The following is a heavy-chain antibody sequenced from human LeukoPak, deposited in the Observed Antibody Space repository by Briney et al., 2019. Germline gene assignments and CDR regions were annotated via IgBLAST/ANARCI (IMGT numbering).Heavy chain of an antibody. CDR2: IIPIFGTA. CDR1: GGTFSSYA. D-gene: IGHD6-6*01. CDR3: ARTREQLVILYYFDY. J-gene: IGHJ4*02. Sequence: ASVKVSCKASGGTFSSYAISWVRQAPGQGLEWMGGIIPIFGTANYAQKFQGRVTITADESTSTAYMELSSLRSEDTAVYYSARTREQLVILYYFDYWGQGTLVTVSS. V-gene: IGHV1-69*13.